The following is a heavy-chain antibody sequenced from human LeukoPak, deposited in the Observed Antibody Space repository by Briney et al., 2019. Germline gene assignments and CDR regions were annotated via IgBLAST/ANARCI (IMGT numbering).Heavy chain of an antibody. CDR3: ATGAPDCSGGSCLMGY. Sequence: PGGSLRLSCAASGFTFSSYGMSWVRQAPGKGLEWVSAISGSGGSTYYADSVKGRFTISRDNSKNTLYLQMNSLRAEDTAVYYCATGAPDCSGGSCLMGYWGQGTLVTVSS. J-gene: IGHJ4*02. CDR1: GFTFSSYG. D-gene: IGHD2-15*01. CDR2: ISGSGGST. V-gene: IGHV3-23*01.